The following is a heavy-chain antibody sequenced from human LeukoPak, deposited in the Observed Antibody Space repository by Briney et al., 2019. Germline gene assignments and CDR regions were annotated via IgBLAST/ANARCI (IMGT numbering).Heavy chain of an antibody. CDR1: GFTVSHYY. Sequence: PGGSLRLSCAASGFTVSHYYMTWVRQAPGKGLECASVIYSGGSTYSADSVKGRFTISRDNSRNMVYLQMSSLRAEDTAVYYCARTRGSHPSPFDSWGQGTLVTVSS. CDR3: ARTRGSHPSPFDS. CDR2: IYSGGST. V-gene: IGHV3-53*01. J-gene: IGHJ4*02. D-gene: IGHD3-10*01.